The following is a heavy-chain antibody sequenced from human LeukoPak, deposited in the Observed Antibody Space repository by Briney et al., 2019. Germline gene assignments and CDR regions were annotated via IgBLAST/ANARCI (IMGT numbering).Heavy chain of an antibody. CDR2: INHSGST. D-gene: IGHD6-13*01. CDR3: ARGMDSSWHYYNIQRDYYYYYGMDI. Sequence: SETLSLTCAVYGGSFSGYYWSWIRQPPGKGLEWIGEINHSGSTNYNPSLKSRVTISVDTSKNQFSLKLSSVTAADTAVYYCARGMDSSWHYYNIQRDYYYYYGMDIWGQGTTVTVSS. J-gene: IGHJ6*02. V-gene: IGHV4-34*01. CDR1: GGSFSGYY.